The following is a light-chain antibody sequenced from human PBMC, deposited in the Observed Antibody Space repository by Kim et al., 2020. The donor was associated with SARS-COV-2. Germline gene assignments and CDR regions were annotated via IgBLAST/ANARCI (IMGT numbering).Light chain of an antibody. CDR1: SSDVGGYNY. CDR2: DVS. V-gene: IGLV2-14*03. Sequence: QSITISCTGTSSDVGGYNYVSWYQQHPGKAPQLMIYDVSNRPSGVSNRFSGSKSGNTASLTISGLQAEDEADYYCSSYTSSSTLVVFGGGTKLTVL. J-gene: IGLJ2*01. CDR3: SSYTSSSTLVV.